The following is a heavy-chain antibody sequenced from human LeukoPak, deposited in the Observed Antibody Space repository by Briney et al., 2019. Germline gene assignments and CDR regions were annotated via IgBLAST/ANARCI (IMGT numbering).Heavy chain of an antibody. V-gene: IGHV1-18*01. CDR2: ISVYSGNT. J-gene: IGHJ5*02. CDR1: GYTFASYG. CDR3: ARDGWSLGP. D-gene: IGHD2-8*01. Sequence: GASVKVSCKASGYTFASYGVSWGRQATGQGTEWMAWISVYSGNTKYAQKFQDRVTLTADTSTSTVYMELRSLRSDDTAVYYCARDGWSLGPWGQGTLVTVSS.